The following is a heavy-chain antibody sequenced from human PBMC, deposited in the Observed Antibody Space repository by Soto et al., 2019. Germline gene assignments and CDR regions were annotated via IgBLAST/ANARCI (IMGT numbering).Heavy chain of an antibody. Sequence: GGSLRLSCAASGFTFSSYSMNWVRQAPGKGLEWVSSISSSSSYIYYADSVKGRFTISRDNAKNSLYLQMNSLRAEDTAVYYCARGLYGDYSPPYYYYYMDVWGKGTTVTVSS. CDR3: ARGLYGDYSPPYYYYYMDV. CDR2: ISSSSSYI. CDR1: GFTFSSYS. J-gene: IGHJ6*03. D-gene: IGHD4-17*01. V-gene: IGHV3-21*01.